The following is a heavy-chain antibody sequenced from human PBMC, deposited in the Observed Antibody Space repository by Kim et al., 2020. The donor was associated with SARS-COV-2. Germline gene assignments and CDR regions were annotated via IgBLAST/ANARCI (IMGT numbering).Heavy chain of an antibody. CDR1: GYTFTSYG. D-gene: IGHD3-10*01. J-gene: IGHJ6*02. CDR2: ISAYNGNT. V-gene: IGHV1-18*01. CDR3: ARDWKVRGFYYYYGMDV. Sequence: ASVKVSCKASGYTFTSYGISWVRQAPGQGLEWMGWISAYNGNTNYAQKLQGRVTMTTDTSTSTAYMELRSLRSDDTAVYYCARDWKVRGFYYYYGMDVWGQGTTVTVSS.